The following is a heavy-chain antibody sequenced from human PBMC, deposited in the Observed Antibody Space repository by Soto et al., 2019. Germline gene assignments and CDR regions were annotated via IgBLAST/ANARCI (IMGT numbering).Heavy chain of an antibody. CDR3: AGSNCGGDCYSDWYFDL. D-gene: IGHD2-21*02. V-gene: IGHV1-69*01. Sequence: QVQLVQSGAEVRKPGSSVRVSCKASGGSFNRHTISWVRQAPGQGLEWMGGIIPIFGTANHAQKFQGRVTIIADESTSTVYMELSSLRSDDTAVYYCAGSNCGGDCYSDWYFDLWGRGTLVTVSS. CDR2: IIPIFGTA. CDR1: GGSFNRHT. J-gene: IGHJ2*01.